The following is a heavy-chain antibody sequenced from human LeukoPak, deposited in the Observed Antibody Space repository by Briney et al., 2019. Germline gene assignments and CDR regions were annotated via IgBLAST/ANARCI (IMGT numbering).Heavy chain of an antibody. V-gene: IGHV1-2*02. CDR3: ASRLQSGSPWYFDF. CDR2: INPNSGGT. D-gene: IGHD1-26*01. CDR1: GYTFTGYY. J-gene: IGHJ4*02. Sequence: ASVKVSCKASGYTFTGYYMHWVRQAPGQGLEWMGWINPNSGGTNYAQKFQGRVTMTRDTSISTAYMELSRLRSDDTAVYYCASRLQSGSPWYFDFWGQGTLVTVSS.